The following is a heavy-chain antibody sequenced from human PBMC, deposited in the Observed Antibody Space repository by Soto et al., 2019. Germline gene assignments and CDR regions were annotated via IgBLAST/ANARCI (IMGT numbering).Heavy chain of an antibody. V-gene: IGHV1-8*01. Sequence: QVQLVQSGAEVKKPGASVKVSCKASGYTFTSYDINWVRQATGQGLEWLGWMNPNSGNTGYAQKFEGRVTMTRNTSISTDYMELSSRRSEATAVYYCATNYYDSSGYYYDYWGQGTLVTVSS. CDR1: GYTFTSYD. CDR3: ATNYYDSSGYYYDY. J-gene: IGHJ4*02. CDR2: MNPNSGNT. D-gene: IGHD3-22*01.